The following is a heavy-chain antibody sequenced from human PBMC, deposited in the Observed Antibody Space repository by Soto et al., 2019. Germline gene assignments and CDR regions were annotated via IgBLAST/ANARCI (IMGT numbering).Heavy chain of an antibody. D-gene: IGHD4-4*01. J-gene: IGHJ4*02. CDR3: ASGGIDYTATFDY. CDR2: IIPIFGTA. CDR1: GGTFSSYA. Sequence: AASVKVSCKASGGTFSSYAISWVRQAPGQGLEWMGGIIPIFGTANYAQKFQGRVTITADESTSTAYMELSSLRSEDTAVYYCASGGIDYTATFDYWGQGTLVTVSS. V-gene: IGHV1-69*13.